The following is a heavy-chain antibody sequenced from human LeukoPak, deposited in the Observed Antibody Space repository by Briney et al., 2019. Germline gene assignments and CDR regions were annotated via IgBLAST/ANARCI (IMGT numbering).Heavy chain of an antibody. CDR3: TKVFIKYCSTPSCYVFDY. V-gene: IGHV1-2*02. J-gene: IGHJ4*02. CDR1: GYTFTGYY. Sequence: ASVKVSCKASGYTFTGYYMHWVRQAPGQGLEWMGWINPNSGGTNYAQKFQGRVTMTRDTSISTAYMELSRLRSDDTAVYYCTKVFIKYCSTPSCYVFDYWGQGTLVTVSS. CDR2: INPNSGGT. D-gene: IGHD2-2*01.